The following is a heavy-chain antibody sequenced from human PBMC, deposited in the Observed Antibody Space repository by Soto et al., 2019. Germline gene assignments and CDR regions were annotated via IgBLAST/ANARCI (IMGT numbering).Heavy chain of an antibody. CDR2: MNPNSGNT. Sequence: ASLKVSCKSSGYTFTRYEINCVRPATGQGLEWMGWMNPNSGNTCYAQKFQGRVTMTRNTSISTAYMELSSLRSEDTAVYYCARGQEIYSSSSRDYYYGMDVWGQGTTVTVSS. V-gene: IGHV1-8*01. CDR1: GYTFTRYE. D-gene: IGHD6-6*01. J-gene: IGHJ6*02. CDR3: ARGQEIYSSSSRDYYYGMDV.